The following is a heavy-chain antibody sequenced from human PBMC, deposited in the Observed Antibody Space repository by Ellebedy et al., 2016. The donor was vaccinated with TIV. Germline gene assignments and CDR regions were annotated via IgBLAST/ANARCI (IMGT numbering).Heavy chain of an antibody. CDR1: GFTFSSYA. D-gene: IGHD5-24*01. J-gene: IGHJ4*02. CDR3: ARVGKGPRRDGYNYVLDY. CDR2: ISYDGSNK. Sequence: GESLKISCAASGFTFSSYAMHWVRQAPGKGLARVAVISYDGSNKYYADSVKGRFTISRDNSKNTLYLQMNSLRAEDTAVYYCARVGKGPRRDGYNYVLDYWGQGTLVTVSS. V-gene: IGHV3-30-3*01.